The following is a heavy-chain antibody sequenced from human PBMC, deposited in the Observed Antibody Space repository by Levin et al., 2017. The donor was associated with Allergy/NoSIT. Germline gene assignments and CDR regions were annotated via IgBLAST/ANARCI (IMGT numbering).Heavy chain of an antibody. CDR2: ISSSSSYI. Sequence: GGSLRLSCAASGFTFSSYSMNWDRQAPGKGLEWVSSISSSSSYIYYADSVKGRFTISRDNAKNSLYLQMNSLRAEDTAVYYCARRSPLYCGGDCSLDYWGQGTLVTVSS. CDR1: GFTFSSYS. CDR3: ARRSPLYCGGDCSLDY. D-gene: IGHD2-21*02. J-gene: IGHJ4*02. V-gene: IGHV3-21*01.